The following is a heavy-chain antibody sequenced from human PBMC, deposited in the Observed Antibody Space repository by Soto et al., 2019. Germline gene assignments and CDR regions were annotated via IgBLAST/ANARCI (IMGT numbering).Heavy chain of an antibody. CDR2: IYHSGNA. D-gene: IGHD1-26*01. J-gene: IGHJ4*02. CDR3: ARTVGQLTSYLDY. CDR1: GDSISSGGYS. V-gene: IGHV4-30-2*01. Sequence: QLQLQESDSGLVMPSQTLSLTCTVSGDSISSGGYSWSWIRQPPGKGLEWIGYIYHSGNAYYNPSLKSRVTISVDGSKNQFSLKLSSVTAADTAVYFCARTVGQLTSYLDYWGQGTLVTVSS.